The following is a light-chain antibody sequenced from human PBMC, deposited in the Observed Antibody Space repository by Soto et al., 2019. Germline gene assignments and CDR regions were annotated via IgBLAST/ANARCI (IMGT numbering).Light chain of an antibody. Sequence: DIQMTQSPSAMSASVGDRVTITCRASQDISNYLAWFQQKPGKVPKRLIYDASSLQSGVPARFSGSGSGIEFTLTISSLQPEDFATYYCLQHKSYPLTFGGGTKVEIK. CDR2: DAS. CDR1: QDISNY. J-gene: IGKJ4*01. CDR3: LQHKSYPLT. V-gene: IGKV1-17*03.